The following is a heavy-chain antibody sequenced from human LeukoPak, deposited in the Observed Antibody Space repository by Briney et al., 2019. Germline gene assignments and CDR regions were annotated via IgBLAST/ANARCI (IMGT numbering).Heavy chain of an antibody. D-gene: IGHD3-10*01. J-gene: IGHJ4*02. V-gene: IGHV3-74*01. Sequence: GGSLRLSCAASGFTFSNYWMHWVRQDPGKGLVWVSFINPDGSTTNYADSVKGRFTISRDNSKNTLYLQMNSLRAEDTAVYYCAKDHGSGALDYWGQGTLVTVSS. CDR2: INPDGSTT. CDR1: GFTFSNYW. CDR3: AKDHGSGALDY.